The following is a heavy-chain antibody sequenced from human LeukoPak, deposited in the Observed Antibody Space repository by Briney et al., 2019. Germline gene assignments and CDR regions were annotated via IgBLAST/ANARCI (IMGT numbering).Heavy chain of an antibody. V-gene: IGHV4-59*08. Sequence: PSETLSLTCTVSGGSISSYYWSWLRQPPGKGLEWIGYIYYSGSTYYIPSLKSRATISVDTSKNQFSLKLSSVTAADTAVYYCARAPRLAGGSSSWEYYFDYWGQGTLVTVSS. J-gene: IGHJ4*02. CDR3: ARAPRLAGGSSSWEYYFDY. CDR2: IYYSGST. CDR1: GGSISSYY. D-gene: IGHD6-13*01.